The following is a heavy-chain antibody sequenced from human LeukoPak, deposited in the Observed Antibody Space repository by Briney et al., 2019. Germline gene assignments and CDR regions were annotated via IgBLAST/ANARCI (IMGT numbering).Heavy chain of an antibody. CDR3: GRETDLGVVTN. J-gene: IGHJ4*02. D-gene: IGHD3-3*01. CDR1: GDSVSSNGAS. Sequence: NLSQTLSLTCAISGDSVSSNGASWNWIRQSPSRGLEWLGRTYYRSQQWHSDYAPSVKGRITLNPDTSKNQFSLQLNSMTPEDTAVYYCGRETDLGVVTNWGQGTLVTAST. CDR2: TYYRSQQWHS. V-gene: IGHV6-1*01.